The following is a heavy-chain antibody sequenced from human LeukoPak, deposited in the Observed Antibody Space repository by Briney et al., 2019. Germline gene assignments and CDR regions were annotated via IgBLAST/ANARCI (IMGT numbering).Heavy chain of an antibody. V-gene: IGHV3-7*01. J-gene: IGHJ4*02. CDR3: ARDSAGNDY. CDR2: IKQDGSEK. CDR1: GFTFSTYW. D-gene: IGHD6-13*01. Sequence: GALRLSCAASGFTFSTYWMSWVRQAPGKGLEWVANIKQDGSEKYYVDSVKGRFTISRDNAKNSLYLQMNSLRAEDTAMYYCARDSAGNDYCGQGTLVTVSS.